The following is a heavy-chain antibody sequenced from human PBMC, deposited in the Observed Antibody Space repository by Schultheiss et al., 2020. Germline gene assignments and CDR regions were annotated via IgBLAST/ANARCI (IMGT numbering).Heavy chain of an antibody. J-gene: IGHJ5*02. CDR3: VKDVVLLWFGEGPWFDP. CDR2: ISSNGGST. D-gene: IGHD3-10*01. CDR1: GFTFSNAW. V-gene: IGHV3-64D*09. Sequence: GGSLRLSCSASGFTFSNAWMSWVRQAPGKGLEYVSAISSNGGSTYYADSVKGRFTISRDNSKNTLYLQMSSLRAEDTAVYYCVKDVVLLWFGEGPWFDPWGQGTLVTVSS.